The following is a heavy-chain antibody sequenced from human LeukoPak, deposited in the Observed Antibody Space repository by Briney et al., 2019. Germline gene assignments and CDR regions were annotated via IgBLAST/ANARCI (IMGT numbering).Heavy chain of an antibody. Sequence: ASVKVSCKASGYTFTSYGISWVRQAPGQGLEWMGWISAYNGNTNYAQKLQGRVTMTTDTSTSTAYMELRSLRSDDTAVYYCARAKPKNMVWGLIMRRESRYYFDYWGQGTLVTVSS. CDR2: ISAYNGNT. V-gene: IGHV1-18*01. J-gene: IGHJ4*02. D-gene: IGHD3-10*01. CDR1: GYTFTSYG. CDR3: ARAKPKNMVWGLIMRRESRYYFDY.